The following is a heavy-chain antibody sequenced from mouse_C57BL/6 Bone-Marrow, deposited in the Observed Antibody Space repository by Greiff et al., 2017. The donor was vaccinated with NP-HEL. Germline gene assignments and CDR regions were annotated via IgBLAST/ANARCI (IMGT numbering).Heavy chain of an antibody. CDR2: ISDGGSYT. J-gene: IGHJ3*01. Sequence: EVHLVESGGGLVKPGGSLKLSCAASGFTFSSYAMSWVRQTPEKRLEWVATISDGGSYTYYPDNVKGRFTISRDNAKNNLYLQMSHLKSEDTAMYYCARDPPYYSLFADWGQGTLVTVSA. CDR3: ARDPPYYSLFAD. V-gene: IGHV5-4*01. CDR1: GFTFSSYA. D-gene: IGHD1-1*01.